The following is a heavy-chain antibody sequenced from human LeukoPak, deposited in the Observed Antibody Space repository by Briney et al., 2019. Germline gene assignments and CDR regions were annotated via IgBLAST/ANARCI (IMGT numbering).Heavy chain of an antibody. CDR2: ISSSGSTI. CDR3: AREFEDAFDI. D-gene: IGHD3-16*01. Sequence: GGSLRLSRAASGFTVSSNYMSWVRQAPGKGLEWVSYISSSGSTIYYADSVKGRFTISRDNAKNSLYLQMNSLRAEDTAVYYCAREFEDAFDIWGQGTMVTVSS. J-gene: IGHJ3*02. V-gene: IGHV3-11*01. CDR1: GFTVSSNY.